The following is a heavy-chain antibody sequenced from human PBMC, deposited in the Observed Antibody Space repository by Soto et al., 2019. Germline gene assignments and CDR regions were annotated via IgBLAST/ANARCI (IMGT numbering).Heavy chain of an antibody. CDR3: ARDFYPATTVTTLFDY. V-gene: IGHV3-33*01. D-gene: IGHD4-17*01. J-gene: IGHJ4*02. CDR2: IWYDGSNK. Sequence: GGSLRLSCAASGFTFSSYGMHWVRQAPGKGLEWVAVIWYDGSNKYYADSVKGRFTISRDNSKNTLYLQMNSLRAEDTAVYYCARDFYPATTVTTLFDYWGQGTLVTVSS. CDR1: GFTFSSYG.